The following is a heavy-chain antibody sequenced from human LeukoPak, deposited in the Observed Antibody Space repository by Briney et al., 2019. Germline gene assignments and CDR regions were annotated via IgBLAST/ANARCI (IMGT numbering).Heavy chain of an antibody. CDR3: AKSRSVYFDY. CDR1: GFTFSSYA. D-gene: IGHD3-3*01. J-gene: IGHJ4*02. CDR2: ISGSGDST. V-gene: IGHV3-23*01. Sequence: GGSLRLSCATSGFTFSSYAMSWVRQAPGKGLEWVSAISGSGDSTYYADSVKGRFTISRDNSKNTLYLQMNSLRAEDTAVYYCAKSRSVYFDYWGQKTLVTVSS.